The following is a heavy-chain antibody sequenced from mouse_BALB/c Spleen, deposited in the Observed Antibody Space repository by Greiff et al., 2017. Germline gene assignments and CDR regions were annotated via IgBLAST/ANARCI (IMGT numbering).Heavy chain of an antibody. D-gene: IGHD1-1*01. Sequence: VQLQQPGAELVKPGASVKISCKASGYTFTDYNMHWVKQSHGKSLEWIGYIYPYNGGTGYNQKFKSKATLTVDNSSSTAYMELRSLTSEDSAVYYCVYGFDYWGQGTTLTVSS. CDR2: IYPYNGGT. J-gene: IGHJ2*01. CDR1: GYTFTDYN. CDR3: VYGFDY. V-gene: IGHV1S29*02.